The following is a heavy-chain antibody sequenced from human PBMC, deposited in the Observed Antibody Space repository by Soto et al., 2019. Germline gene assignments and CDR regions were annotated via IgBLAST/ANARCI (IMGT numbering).Heavy chain of an antibody. CDR1: GYTFSDFD. J-gene: IGHJ4*02. CDR2: MNPYSGQT. D-gene: IGHD3-10*01. Sequence: QVLLGQSGAEVKKPGASVKVSCKTSGYTFSDFDINWVRQATGQGLEWVGWMNPYSGQTQYAQKFQGRVTMTRNTSTTTADMDLSSLRSEDAAVYYCARGAIRRVLYYFVYWGQGTLVTVSS. CDR3: ARGAIRRVLYYFVY. V-gene: IGHV1-8*01.